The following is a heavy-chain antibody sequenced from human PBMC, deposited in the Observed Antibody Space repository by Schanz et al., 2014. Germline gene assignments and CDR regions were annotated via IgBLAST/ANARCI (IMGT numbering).Heavy chain of an antibody. D-gene: IGHD3-10*01. CDR1: GFTFSTYT. J-gene: IGHJ4*02. Sequence: VQLVESGGGVVQPGRSLRLSCAASGFTFSTYTISWVRQAPGQGLEWMGRIIPILGIANYAQKFQGRVTITADKSTFTAYMDVSSLTSEDTAVHYCARGRGFYDYWGQGTLVTVSS. CDR3: ARGRGFYDY. CDR2: IIPILGIA. V-gene: IGHV1-69*09.